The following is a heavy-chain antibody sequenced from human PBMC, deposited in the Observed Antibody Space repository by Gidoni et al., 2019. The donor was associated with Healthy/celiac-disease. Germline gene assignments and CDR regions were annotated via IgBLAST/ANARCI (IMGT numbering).Heavy chain of an antibody. D-gene: IGHD2-2*01. CDR1: GYTFTSYA. CDR2: INAGNGNT. V-gene: IGHV1-3*01. J-gene: IGHJ4*02. Sequence: QVQLVQSGAEVKKPGASVKVSCKASGYTFTSYAMHWVRQAPGQRLEWMGWINAGNGNTKYSQKFQGRVTITSDTSASTAYMELSSLRSEDTAVYYCAREIVVVPAAMFGGDYWGQGTLVTVSS. CDR3: AREIVVVPAAMFGGDY.